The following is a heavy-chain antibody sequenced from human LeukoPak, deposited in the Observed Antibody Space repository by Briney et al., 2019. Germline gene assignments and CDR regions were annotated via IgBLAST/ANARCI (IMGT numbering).Heavy chain of an antibody. CDR2: IYYSGST. V-gene: IGHV4-30-4*01. CDR3: ARSLYYYDSSGYFRPYYFDY. Sequence: SETLSFTCTVSGGSISSDDYYWSWIRQPPGKGLEWLGYIYYSGSTYYNPSLKSRVTISVDTSKNQFSLKLSSVTAADTAVYYCARSLYYYDSSGYFRPYYFDYWGQGTLVTVSS. CDR1: GGSISSDDYY. D-gene: IGHD3-22*01. J-gene: IGHJ4*02.